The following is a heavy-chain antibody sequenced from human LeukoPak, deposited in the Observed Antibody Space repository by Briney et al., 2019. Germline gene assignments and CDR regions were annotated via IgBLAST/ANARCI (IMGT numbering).Heavy chain of an antibody. D-gene: IGHD3-22*01. V-gene: IGHV3-11*01. J-gene: IGHJ4*02. Sequence: GGSLRLSCAASGFTFSDYYMSWIRQAPRKGLEWVSYISSSGSTIYYADSVKGRFTISRDNAKNSLYLQINSLRAEDTAVYYCAREARDDSSGYSITGPDYWGQGTLVTVSS. CDR3: AREARDDSSGYSITGPDY. CDR2: ISSSGSTI. CDR1: GFTFSDYY.